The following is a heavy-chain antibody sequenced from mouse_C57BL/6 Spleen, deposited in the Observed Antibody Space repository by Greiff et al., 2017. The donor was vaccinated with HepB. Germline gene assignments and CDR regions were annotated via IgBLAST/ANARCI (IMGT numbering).Heavy chain of an antibody. CDR1: GYTFTGYW. Sequence: QVQLQQSGAELMKPGASVKLSCKATGYTFTGYWIEWVKQRPGHGLEWIGEILPGSGSTNYNAKFKGKATFTADTSSNTAYMQLSSLTTEDSAIYYCARGYYSRSRDYWGQGTSVTVSS. CDR2: ILPGSGST. J-gene: IGHJ4*01. D-gene: IGHD1-1*01. CDR3: ARGYYSRSRDY. V-gene: IGHV1-9*01.